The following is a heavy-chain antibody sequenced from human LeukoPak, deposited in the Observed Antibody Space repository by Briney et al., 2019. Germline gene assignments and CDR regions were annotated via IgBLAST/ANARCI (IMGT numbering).Heavy chain of an antibody. CDR3: ARDHAAGVVGATMGCWGY. J-gene: IGHJ4*02. D-gene: IGHD1-26*01. CDR2: ISSSSSYI. V-gene: IGHV3-21*01. CDR1: GFTFSSYS. Sequence: PGGSLRLSCAASGFTFSSYSMNWVRQAPGKGLEWVSSISSSSSYIYYADSVKGRFTISRDNAKNSLYLQMNSLRAEDTAVYYCARDHAAGVVGATMGCWGYWGQGTLVTVSS.